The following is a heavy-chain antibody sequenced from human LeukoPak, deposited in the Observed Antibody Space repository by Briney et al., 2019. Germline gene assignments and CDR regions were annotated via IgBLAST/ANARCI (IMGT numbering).Heavy chain of an antibody. CDR3: ARLAYYDILTGYSYFDY. D-gene: IGHD3-9*01. V-gene: IGHV4-39*07. CDR1: GGSISSSSYY. CDR2: IYYSGST. J-gene: IGHJ4*02. Sequence: SETLSLTCTVSGGSISSSSYYWGWIRQPPGQGLEWIGSIYYSGSTYYNPSLKSRVTISVDTSKNQFSLKLSSVTAADTAVYYCARLAYYDILTGYSYFDYWGQGTLVTVSS.